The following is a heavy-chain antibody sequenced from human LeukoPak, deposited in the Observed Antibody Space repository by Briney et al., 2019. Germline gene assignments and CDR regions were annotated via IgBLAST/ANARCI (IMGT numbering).Heavy chain of an antibody. V-gene: IGHV4-39*07. CDR3: ARLSSSWYQDWYFDL. Sequence: PSETLSLTCTVSGASISSSSYYWAWIRQPPGKGLEWIGSLYYSGSTYYKPTLKSRVTMSVDTSKNQFSLKLSSVTAADTAVYYCARLSSSWYQDWYFDLWGRGTLVTVSS. CDR2: LYYSGST. D-gene: IGHD6-13*01. CDR1: GASISSSSYY. J-gene: IGHJ2*01.